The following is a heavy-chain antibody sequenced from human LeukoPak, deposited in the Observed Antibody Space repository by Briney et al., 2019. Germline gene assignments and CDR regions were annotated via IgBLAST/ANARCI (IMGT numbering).Heavy chain of an antibody. CDR1: GGSFSGYY. CDR2: INHSGST. CDR3: ARGPHTGVNYYDSSGYYY. J-gene: IGHJ4*02. V-gene: IGHV4-34*01. D-gene: IGHD3-22*01. Sequence: SETLSLTCAVYGGSFSGYYWSWLRQPPGKGLEWFGEINHSGSTNYNPSLKSRLTISVDTSKNQFSLKLSSVTAADTAVYYCARGPHTGVNYYDSSGYYYWGQGALVTVSS.